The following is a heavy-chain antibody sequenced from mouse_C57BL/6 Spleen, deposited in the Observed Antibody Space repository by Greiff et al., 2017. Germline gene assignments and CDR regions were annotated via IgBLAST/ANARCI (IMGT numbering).Heavy chain of an antibody. D-gene: IGHD1-3*01. J-gene: IGHJ1*03. CDR1: GYTFTSYW. CDR2: IDPSDSET. Sequence: QVQLQQPGAELVRPGSSVKLSCKASGYTFTSYWMHWVKQRPIQGLEWIGNIDPSDSETHYNQKFKDKATLTVDKSSSTAYMQLSSLTSEASAVYYCARRGKSNYGYFDVWGTGTTVTVSS. CDR3: ARRGKSNYGYFDV. V-gene: IGHV1-52*01.